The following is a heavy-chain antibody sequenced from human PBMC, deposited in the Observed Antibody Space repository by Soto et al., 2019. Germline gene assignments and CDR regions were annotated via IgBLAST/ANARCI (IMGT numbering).Heavy chain of an antibody. CDR2: INSTSSTI. Sequence: SCAASGFPFSFYSMNWVRQAPGKGLEWISDINSTSSTISYADSVRGRFTISRDNAKNSLYLQMNSLRVEDSALYYCARAPGFYGDFFDYWGQGTLVTVSS. CDR3: ARAPGFYGDFFDY. J-gene: IGHJ4*02. D-gene: IGHD4-17*01. V-gene: IGHV3-48*04. CDR1: GFPFSFYS.